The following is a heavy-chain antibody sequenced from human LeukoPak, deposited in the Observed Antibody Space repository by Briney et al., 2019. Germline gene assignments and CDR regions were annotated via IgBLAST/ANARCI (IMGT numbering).Heavy chain of an antibody. Sequence: SSVKVSCKASGGTFTSYAITWVRQAPGQGREWMGRIIPMYGTTSYEQRFQGRVTIITDESTRTAYMELSSLRSEDTAVYYCAKNGTYSTGWYYFDYWGQGTLVTVSS. CDR3: AKNGTYSTGWYYFDY. CDR2: IIPMYGTT. J-gene: IGHJ4*02. CDR1: GGTFTSYA. D-gene: IGHD6-19*01. V-gene: IGHV1-69*05.